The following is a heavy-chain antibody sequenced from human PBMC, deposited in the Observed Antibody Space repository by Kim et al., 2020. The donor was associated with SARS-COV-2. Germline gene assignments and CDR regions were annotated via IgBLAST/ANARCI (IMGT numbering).Heavy chain of an antibody. CDR3: ARDRGVGIDY. CDR2: ILPLLNTP. Sequence: SVKVSCKASGDKFSDYTFNWVRQAPGHGLEWMGGILPLLNTPTYAQKFQGRVTVSADTSTSTVYMEFTGLTNADTAVFYCARDRGVGIDYWGQGTLLHVSS. CDR1: GDKFSDYT. V-gene: IGHV1-69*08. J-gene: IGHJ4*02. D-gene: IGHD1-26*01.